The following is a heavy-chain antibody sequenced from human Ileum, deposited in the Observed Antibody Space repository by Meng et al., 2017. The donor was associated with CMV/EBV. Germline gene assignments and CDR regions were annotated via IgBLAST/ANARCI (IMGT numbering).Heavy chain of an antibody. J-gene: IGHJ4*02. CDR3: AREGSATYDSIGFPHY. Sequence: YTVATYGLSWVRQAPGQGLEWMGWISAYYGDTNYAPSLQGRLTLTRGTSTSTAYMELRSLRSDDTAVYYCAREGSATYDSIGFPHYWGQGTLVTVSS. CDR1: YTVATYG. D-gene: IGHD3-22*01. V-gene: IGHV1-18*01. CDR2: ISAYYGDT.